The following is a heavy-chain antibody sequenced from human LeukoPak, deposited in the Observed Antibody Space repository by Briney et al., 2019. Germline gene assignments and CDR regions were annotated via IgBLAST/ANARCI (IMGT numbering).Heavy chain of an antibody. D-gene: IGHD3-22*01. CDR1: GGSISGNY. CDR2: ISNSGST. V-gene: IGHV4-4*07. Sequence: SETLSLTCSVSGGSISGNYWSWIRQPAGKGLEWIGRISNSGSTNYNPSLKSRVTMSVDTAKNQFSLKLSSVTAADTAVYYCGRASRGSFYYFDYWGQGTLVTVSS. J-gene: IGHJ4*02. CDR3: GRASRGSFYYFDY.